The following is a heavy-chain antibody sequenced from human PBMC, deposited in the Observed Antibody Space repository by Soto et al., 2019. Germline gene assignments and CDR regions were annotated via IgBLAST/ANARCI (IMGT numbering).Heavy chain of an antibody. CDR2: INPSGGST. CDR1: GYTFTSYY. V-gene: IGHV1-46*01. CDR3: ARYAGAYYDFWSGYSNYFDY. J-gene: IGHJ4*02. D-gene: IGHD3-3*01. Sequence: ASVKVSCKASGYTFTSYYMHWVRHAPGQGLEWMGIINPSGGSTSYAQKFQGRVTMTRDTSTSTVYMELSSLRSEDTAVYYCARYAGAYYDFWSGYSNYFDYWGQGTLVT.